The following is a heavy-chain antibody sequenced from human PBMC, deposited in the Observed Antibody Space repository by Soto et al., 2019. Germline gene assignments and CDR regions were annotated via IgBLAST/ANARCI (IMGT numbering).Heavy chain of an antibody. D-gene: IGHD3-16*01. Sequence: ASVKVSCKASGYTFTDYYMHWVRQAPGQGLAWMGWINPNSGGTNYAQKFQGWVTMTRDTSISTAYMELSRLRSDDTAVYYCAREAGDHNWFDPWGQGTLVTVSS. CDR1: GYTFTDYY. V-gene: IGHV1-2*04. CDR2: INPNSGGT. J-gene: IGHJ5*02. CDR3: AREAGDHNWFDP.